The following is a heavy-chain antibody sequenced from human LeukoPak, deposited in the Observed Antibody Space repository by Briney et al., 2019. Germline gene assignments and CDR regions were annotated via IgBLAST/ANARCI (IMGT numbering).Heavy chain of an antibody. J-gene: IGHJ4*02. CDR2: IIPIFGTA. D-gene: IGHD4-17*01. CDR3: ASNYGAYPVY. V-gene: IGHV1-69*05. Sequence: ASVKVSCKASGGTFSSYAISWVRQAPGQGLEWMGGIIPIFGTANYAQKFQGRVTITTDESTSTAYMELSSLRSEDTAVYYCASNYGAYPVYWGQGTLVTVSS. CDR1: GGTFSSYA.